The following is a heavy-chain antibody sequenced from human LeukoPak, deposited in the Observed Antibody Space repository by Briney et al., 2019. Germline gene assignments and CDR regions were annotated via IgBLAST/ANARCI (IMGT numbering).Heavy chain of an antibody. D-gene: IGHD3-3*01. Sequence: ASVKVSCKTSGYTFTSYGISWVRQAPGQGLEWMGWISAYNGNTNYAQKFQGRVTMTTDTSTSTAYMELRSLRSDDTAVYYCARVGYDFWSGYYTYYFDYWGQGTLVTVSS. CDR1: GYTFTSYG. CDR3: ARVGYDFWSGYYTYYFDY. CDR2: ISAYNGNT. J-gene: IGHJ4*02. V-gene: IGHV1-18*01.